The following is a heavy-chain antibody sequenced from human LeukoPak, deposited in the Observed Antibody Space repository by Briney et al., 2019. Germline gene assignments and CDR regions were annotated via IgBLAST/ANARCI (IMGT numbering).Heavy chain of an antibody. D-gene: IGHD2-15*01. CDR1: GGSISSYY. V-gene: IGHV4-4*07. Sequence: PSETLSLTCTVSGGSISSYYWSWIRQPAGKGLEWIGRIYTSGSTNYNPSLKSRVTMSVDTSKNQFSLKLSSVTAADMAVYYCARDSPRYCSGGSCYSYMSAFDIWGQGTMVTVSS. CDR3: ARDSPRYCSGGSCYSYMSAFDI. J-gene: IGHJ3*02. CDR2: IYTSGST.